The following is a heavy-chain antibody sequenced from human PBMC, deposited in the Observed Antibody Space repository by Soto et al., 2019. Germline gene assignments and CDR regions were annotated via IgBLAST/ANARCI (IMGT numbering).Heavy chain of an antibody. CDR2: ISDSGGSA. Sequence: EVQLLESGGGLVQPGGSLRLSCAASGFTFSSYAMSWVRQAPGKGLEWVSGISDSGGSAHYADAVKGRFTISRDNSKNTLYLQMSSLRAEDTAVYYCAKDGLGRTAAADMGGQGTLVTVSP. D-gene: IGHD6-13*01. CDR3: AKDGLGRTAAADM. CDR1: GFTFSSYA. V-gene: IGHV3-23*01. J-gene: IGHJ4*02.